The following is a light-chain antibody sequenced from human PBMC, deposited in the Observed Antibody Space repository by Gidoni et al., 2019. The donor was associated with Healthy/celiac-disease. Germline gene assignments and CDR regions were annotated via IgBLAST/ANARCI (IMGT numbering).Light chain of an antibody. Sequence: EIVLTQSPGTLSLSPGQSATLYCRASQSISSSQLAWYQQKPGQAPRPLMYGASSRATGIPDRFSGSESGTDFTLTISRLEPEDFAVYDCQHFGNFGGGTKVE. CDR1: QSISSSQ. V-gene: IGKV3-20*01. CDR3: QHFGN. CDR2: GAS. J-gene: IGKJ4*01.